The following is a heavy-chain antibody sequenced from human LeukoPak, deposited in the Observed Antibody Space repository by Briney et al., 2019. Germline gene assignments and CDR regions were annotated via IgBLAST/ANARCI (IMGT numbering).Heavy chain of an antibody. CDR3: AKDYGDGSGSYYYFEY. J-gene: IGHJ4*02. V-gene: IGHV3-23*01. CDR2: ISGSGGIT. CDR1: GFTFSSYA. D-gene: IGHD3-10*01. Sequence: QPGGSLRLSCAASGFTFSSYAMSWVRQAPGKGLEWVSGISGSGGITYYADSVRGRFTISRDNSKNTLYLQMNRLRVEDTAVYYCAKDYGDGSGSYYYFEYWGQGTLVTVSS.